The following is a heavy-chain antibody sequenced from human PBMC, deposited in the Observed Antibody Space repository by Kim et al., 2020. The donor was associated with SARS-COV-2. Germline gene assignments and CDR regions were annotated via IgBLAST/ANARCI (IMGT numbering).Heavy chain of an antibody. V-gene: IGHV3-23*01. J-gene: IGHJ5*02. D-gene: IGHD2-15*01. CDR3: ANPPPRDIVGGGPNWFDP. Sequence: NGRFTISRDNAKNTLYLQMNRLRAEDTAVYYCANPPPRDIVGGGPNWFDPWGQGTLVTVSS.